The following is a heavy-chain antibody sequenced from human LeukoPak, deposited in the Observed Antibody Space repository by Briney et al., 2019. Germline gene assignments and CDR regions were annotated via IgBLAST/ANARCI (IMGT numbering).Heavy chain of an antibody. CDR2: IYHSGST. J-gene: IGHJ4*02. Sequence: SETLSLTCAVSGGSISGSNWWSWVRQPPGKGLEWIGEIYHSGSTNYNPSLKSRVTISVDKSKNQFSLKLSSVTAADTAVYYCASTDIDSSAGDYWGQGTLVTVSS. D-gene: IGHD5-18*01. CDR1: GGSISGSNW. CDR3: ASTDIDSSAGDY. V-gene: IGHV4-4*02.